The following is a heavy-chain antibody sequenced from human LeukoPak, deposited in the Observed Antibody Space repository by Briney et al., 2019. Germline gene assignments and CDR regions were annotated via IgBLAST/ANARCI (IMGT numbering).Heavy chain of an antibody. Sequence: TGGSLRLSCAASGIIFSNYAMHWVRQGPGKGLECISTISSDGGSTYYANSVKGGFTISRDNSKNTLYLQMGSLRAEDMAVYYCARGRQGAKTRYFDLWGRGTRVTVSS. CDR2: ISSDGGST. V-gene: IGHV3-64*01. J-gene: IGHJ2*01. D-gene: IGHD1-26*01. CDR1: GIIFSNYA. CDR3: ARGRQGAKTRYFDL.